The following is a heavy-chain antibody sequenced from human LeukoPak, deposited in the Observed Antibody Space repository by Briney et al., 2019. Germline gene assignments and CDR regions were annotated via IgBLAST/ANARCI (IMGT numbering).Heavy chain of an antibody. D-gene: IGHD5-18*01. CDR2: ISYDGSNK. CDR3: AKEVDTAMAHYYYCGMDV. CDR1: GFTFSSYG. V-gene: IGHV3-30*18. J-gene: IGHJ6*02. Sequence: GRSLRLSCAASGFTFSSYGMHWVRQAPGKGLEWVAVISYDGSNKYYADSVKGRFTISRDNSKNTLYLQMNSLRAEDTAVYYCAKEVDTAMAHYYYCGMDVWGQGTTVTVSS.